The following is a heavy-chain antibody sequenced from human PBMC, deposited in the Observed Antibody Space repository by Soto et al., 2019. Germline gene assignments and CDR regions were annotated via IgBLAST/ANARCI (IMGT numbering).Heavy chain of an antibody. Sequence: QVQLVQSGAEVKKPGASVKVSCKASGYTFTSYAMHWVRQAPGQRLEWMGWINAGNGNTKYSQKFQGRVTITRDTSASTAYMELSSLRSEDTAVYYCARESIAVAVDYWGQGTLVIVSS. D-gene: IGHD6-19*01. J-gene: IGHJ4*02. V-gene: IGHV1-3*01. CDR3: ARESIAVAVDY. CDR1: GYTFTSYA. CDR2: INAGNGNT.